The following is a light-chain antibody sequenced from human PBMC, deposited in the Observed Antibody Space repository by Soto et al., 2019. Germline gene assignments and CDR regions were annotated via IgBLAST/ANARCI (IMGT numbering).Light chain of an antibody. CDR2: GAS. Sequence: IVLTQSPGTLSLSPGERTTLSCRASQSISRYLAWYQQKPGQGPRLLIYGASSRATGTPDRFSGSGSGTDFTLTINRLEPEDFALYYCQQYGSSPPPVGQGTKVDIK. CDR3: QQYGSSPPP. J-gene: IGKJ1*01. CDR1: QSISRY. V-gene: IGKV3-20*01.